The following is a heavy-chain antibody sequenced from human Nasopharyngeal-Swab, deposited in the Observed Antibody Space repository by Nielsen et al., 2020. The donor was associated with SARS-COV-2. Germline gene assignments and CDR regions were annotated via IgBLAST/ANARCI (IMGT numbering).Heavy chain of an antibody. V-gene: IGHV3-11*01. Sequence: GESLKISCAASGFTFSDYYMSWIRQAPGKGLEWVSYISSSGSTIYYADSVKGRFTISRDNAKSSLYLQMNSLGAEDTALYYCAKDFNVDTAMVTYYYGMDVWGQGTTVTVSS. CDR3: AKDFNVDTAMVTYYYGMDV. CDR1: GFTFSDYY. CDR2: ISSSGSTI. J-gene: IGHJ6*02. D-gene: IGHD5-18*01.